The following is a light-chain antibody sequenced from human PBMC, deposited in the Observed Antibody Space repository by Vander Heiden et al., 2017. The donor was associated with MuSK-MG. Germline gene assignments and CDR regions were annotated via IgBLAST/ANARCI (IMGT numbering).Light chain of an antibody. CDR1: QSISSW. CDR3: QQDNSYPPT. V-gene: IGKV1-5*03. J-gene: IGKJ4*01. Sequence: DMQMTKSPSTLSASVGDRLTITCRASQSISSWLAWYQQKPGKAPKLLIYKASSLESGGPSRFSGSGSGTEFTLTISSRQPDDFATYYCQQDNSYPPTFGGGTKVEIK. CDR2: KAS.